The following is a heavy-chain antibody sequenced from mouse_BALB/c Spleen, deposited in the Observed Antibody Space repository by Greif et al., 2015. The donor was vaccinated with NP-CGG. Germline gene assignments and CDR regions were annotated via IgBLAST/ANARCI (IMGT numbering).Heavy chain of an antibody. Sequence: QVQLQQSGAELAKPGAPVKMSCKASGYTFTSYWMHWVKQRPGQGLEWIGYINPSTGYTEYNQKFKDKATLTADKSSSTAYMQLSSLTSEDSAVYYCARKGTTVVDYFDYWGQGTTLTVSS. CDR3: ARKGTTVVDYFDY. D-gene: IGHD1-1*01. CDR2: INPSTGYT. J-gene: IGHJ2*01. CDR1: GYTFTSYW. V-gene: IGHV1-7*01.